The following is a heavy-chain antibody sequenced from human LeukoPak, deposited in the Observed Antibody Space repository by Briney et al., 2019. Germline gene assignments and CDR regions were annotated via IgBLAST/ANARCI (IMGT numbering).Heavy chain of an antibody. J-gene: IGHJ6*02. V-gene: IGHV1-69*04. Sequence: GASVKVSRKASRGTFSSYTISWVRQAPGQGLEWMGRIIPILCIANYAQKLQDRVTITADKSTSTAYMELSSLRSEDTAVYYCARDMGYCSSTSCYRIDYYDYYGMDVWGQGTTVTVSS. CDR2: IIPILCIA. CDR3: ARDMGYCSSTSCYRIDYYDYYGMDV. D-gene: IGHD2-2*01. CDR1: RGTFSSYT.